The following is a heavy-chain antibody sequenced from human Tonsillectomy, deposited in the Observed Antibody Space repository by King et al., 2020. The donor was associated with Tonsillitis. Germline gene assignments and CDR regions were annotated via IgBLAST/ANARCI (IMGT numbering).Heavy chain of an antibody. Sequence: QLVQSGGGLVKPGGSLRLSCAASGFRFSDTWMSWGRQAPGKGLEWGGRIKSKTVGGTTDYAAPVQGRFTISRDDSKNTLYLQMNSLKTEDTALYYCTRTACRDSSGHSWGQGTLVTVSS. CDR1: GFRFSDTW. CDR3: TRTACRDSSGHS. CDR2: IKSKTVGGTT. J-gene: IGHJ4*02. D-gene: IGHD3-22*01. V-gene: IGHV3-15*01.